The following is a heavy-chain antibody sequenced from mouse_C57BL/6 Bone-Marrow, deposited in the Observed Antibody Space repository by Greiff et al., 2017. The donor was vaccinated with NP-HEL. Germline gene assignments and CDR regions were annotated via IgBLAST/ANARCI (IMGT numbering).Heavy chain of an antibody. CDR1: GYTFTDYE. V-gene: IGHV1-15*01. CDR2: IDPETGGT. D-gene: IGHD4-1*01. CDR3: TREGNWAFAY. J-gene: IGHJ3*01. Sequence: VKLVESGAELVRPGASVTLSCKASGYTFTDYEMHWVKQTPVHGLEWIGAIDPETGGTAYNQKFKGKAILTADKSSSTAYMELRSLTSEDSAVYYCTREGNWAFAYWGQGTLVTVSA.